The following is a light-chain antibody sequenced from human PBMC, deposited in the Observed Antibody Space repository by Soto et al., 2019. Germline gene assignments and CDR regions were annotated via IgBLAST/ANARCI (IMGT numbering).Light chain of an antibody. CDR1: QTVDSNN. CDR3: QQYGSSPYT. V-gene: IGKV3-20*01. J-gene: IGKJ2*01. Sequence: EIVLTQSPGNLSLSPGERDTLSCRASQTVDSNNFAWYQQKPGPAPRLLIYGTSSWATGILDRFSGSGSGTDFTLTISRLEPADFAVYYCQQYGSSPYTFGQGTKLEIK. CDR2: GTS.